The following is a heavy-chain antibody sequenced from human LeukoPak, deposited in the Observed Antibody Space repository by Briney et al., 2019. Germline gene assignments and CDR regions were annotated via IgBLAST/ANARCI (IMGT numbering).Heavy chain of an antibody. V-gene: IGHV4-39*01. J-gene: IGHJ4*02. D-gene: IGHD5-12*01. CDR1: GGSISSSNYN. CDR2: IYYSGST. CDR3: ARPRLGGWLRSYFDY. Sequence: SETLSLTCSVAGGSISSSNYNWGWIRQPPGKGLEWIGSIYYSGSTYYNPSLKSRVTISVDTSKNQFSLKLSSVTAADTAVYYCARPRLGGWLRSYFDYWGQGTLVTVSS.